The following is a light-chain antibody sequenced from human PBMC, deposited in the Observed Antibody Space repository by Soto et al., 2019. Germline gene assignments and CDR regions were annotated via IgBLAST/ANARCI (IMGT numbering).Light chain of an antibody. CDR1: ISNIATNY. V-gene: IGLV1-47*01. J-gene: IGLJ1*01. CDR2: RDN. Sequence: QSVLTQPPSVSGTPGQRVTISCSGGISNIATNYVHWFQQLPGTAPKVLSNRDNQRPSGVPDRFSGSKSGTSASLAISGLRYEDEAEYYCAAWDDTVRNYVFGTGTKVTVL. CDR3: AAWDDTVRNYV.